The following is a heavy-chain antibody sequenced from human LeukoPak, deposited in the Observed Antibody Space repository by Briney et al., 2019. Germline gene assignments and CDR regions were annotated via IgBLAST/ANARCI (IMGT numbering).Heavy chain of an antibody. CDR2: INAYNGDT. D-gene: IGHD2-21*02. V-gene: IGHV1-3*01. CDR1: GYTFINYA. Sequence: ASVKVSCKASGYTFINYAIHWVRQAPGQRLEWMGWINAYNGDTEYSQKFQGRVAITRDRSAGTVYMELSNLRFEDTGVYYRARGSTSDWPLEYWGRGTLVTVSS. CDR3: ARGSTSDWPLEY. J-gene: IGHJ4*02.